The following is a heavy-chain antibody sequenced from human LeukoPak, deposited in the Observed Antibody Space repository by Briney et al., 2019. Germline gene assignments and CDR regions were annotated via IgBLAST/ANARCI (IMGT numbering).Heavy chain of an antibody. CDR2: ITGSGGST. CDR3: ARGTYSGSY. D-gene: IGHD1-26*01. CDR1: GFTFSSHA. V-gene: IGHV3-23*01. J-gene: IGHJ4*02. Sequence: PGGSLRLSCAASGFTFSSHAMGWVRQAPGKGLEWVSSITGSGGSTYYGDSVKGRFTIARDNSKNTLYLQMNSLRVEDTAVYYCARGTYSGSYWGQGTLVTVSS.